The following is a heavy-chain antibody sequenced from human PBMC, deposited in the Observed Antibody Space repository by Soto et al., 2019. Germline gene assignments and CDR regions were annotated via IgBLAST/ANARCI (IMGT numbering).Heavy chain of an antibody. CDR2: IYSGGSA. CDR3: ARHGYSYGGGYFDS. D-gene: IGHD5-18*01. Sequence: EVQLVECGGGLVQPGGSLRLSCAASGFTVSSNYMSWVRQAPGKGLEWVSVIYSGGSAYYADSVKGRFTISRDNSKNTLYLQMNSLRAEATAVYYCARHGYSYGGGYFDSWGQGTLVTVSS. V-gene: IGHV3-66*04. CDR1: GFTVSSNY. J-gene: IGHJ4*02.